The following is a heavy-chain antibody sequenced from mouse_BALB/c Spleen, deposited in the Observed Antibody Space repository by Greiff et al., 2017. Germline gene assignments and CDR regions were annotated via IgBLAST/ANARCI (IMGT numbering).Heavy chain of an antibody. CDR3: ARSFYGSSSYYFDY. J-gene: IGHJ2*01. D-gene: IGHD1-1*01. Sequence: VQLKESGPGLVKPSQSLSLTCTVTGYSITSDYAWNWIRQFPGNKLEWMGYISYSGSTSYNPSLKSRISITRDTSKNQFFLQLNSVTTEDTATYYCARSFYGSSSYYFDYWGQGTTLTVSS. CDR2: ISYSGST. V-gene: IGHV3-2*02. CDR1: GYSITSDYA.